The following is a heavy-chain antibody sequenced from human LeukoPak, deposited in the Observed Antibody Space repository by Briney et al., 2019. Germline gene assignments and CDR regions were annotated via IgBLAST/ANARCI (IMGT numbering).Heavy chain of an antibody. V-gene: IGHV1-18*01. CDR2: ISAYNGNT. D-gene: IGHD3-22*01. CDR3: ARDVRGIVGMDYFDY. J-gene: IGHJ4*02. Sequence: ASVKLFCKASGYIFISYGISWVRQAPGQGLEWMGWISAYNGNTKYAQKLQGRVTMTTDTSTSTAYMELRSLRSDDTAVYYCARDVRGIVGMDYFDYWGQGTLVTVSS. CDR1: GYIFISYG.